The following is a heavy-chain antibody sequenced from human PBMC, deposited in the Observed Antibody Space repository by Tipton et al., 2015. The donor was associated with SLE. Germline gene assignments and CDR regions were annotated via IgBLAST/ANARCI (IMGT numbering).Heavy chain of an antibody. D-gene: IGHD3/OR15-3a*01. J-gene: IGHJ3*02. V-gene: IGHV4-34*01. CDR3: AREGWRVDFHAFDI. Sequence: TLSLTCAVSGSSFYGFHWTWIRQSPDKGLEGIGQINHSGGTVHNPSFSSRLAISADPSKSQFSLNLNSVTAADTAVYYCAREGWRVDFHAFDIWGQGTMVTVSS. CDR2: INHSGGT. CDR1: GSSFYGFH.